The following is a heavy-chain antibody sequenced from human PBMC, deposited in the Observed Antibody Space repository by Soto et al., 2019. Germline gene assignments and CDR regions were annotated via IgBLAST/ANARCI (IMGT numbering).Heavy chain of an antibody. J-gene: IGHJ6*02. D-gene: IGHD2-21*02. CDR1: GFTFSSYA. CDR2: ISYDGSNK. V-gene: IGHV3-30-3*01. CDR3: AREAIVVVTATVYYYYGMDV. Sequence: QVQLVESGGGVVQPGRSLRLSCAASGFTFSSYAMHWVRQAPGKGLEWVAVISYDGSNKYYADSVKGRFTISRDNYKNTLYLQMNSLRAEDTAVYYCAREAIVVVTATVYYYYGMDVWGQGTTVTVSS.